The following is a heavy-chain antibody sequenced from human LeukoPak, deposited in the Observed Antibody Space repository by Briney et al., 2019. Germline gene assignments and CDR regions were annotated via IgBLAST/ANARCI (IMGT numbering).Heavy chain of an antibody. D-gene: IGHD3-10*01. V-gene: IGHV4-59*12. CDR1: GGSISSYY. CDR2: IYYSGST. CDR3: AREAVGYYGSGIHYFDY. J-gene: IGHJ4*02. Sequence: SETLSLTCTVSGGSISSYYWSWIRQPPGKGLEWIGYIYYSGSTSYNPSLKSRVTISVDTSKNQFSLKLSSVTAADTAVYYCAREAVGYYGSGIHYFDYWGQGTLVTVSS.